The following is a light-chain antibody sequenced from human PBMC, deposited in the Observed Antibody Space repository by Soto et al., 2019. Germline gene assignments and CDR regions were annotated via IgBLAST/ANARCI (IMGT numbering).Light chain of an antibody. V-gene: IGKV3D-20*02. CDR2: GAS. J-gene: IGKJ5*01. CDR3: QQRFDWPKIT. CDR1: QTVSITY. Sequence: VLTQSPGTLSLSPGESATLSCRASQTVSITYLTWYQQKPGQAPRLLIFGASKRATGIPDRFSGSGSGTDFTLTISSLEPEDFGVFYCQQRFDWPKITFGQGTRLEIK.